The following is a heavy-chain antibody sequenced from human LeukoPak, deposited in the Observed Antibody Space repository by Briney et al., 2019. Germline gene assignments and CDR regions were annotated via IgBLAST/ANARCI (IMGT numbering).Heavy chain of an antibody. CDR1: GYTFTGYY. Sequence: GASVKVSCKASGYTFTGYYMHWVRQAPGQGLEWMGWINPNSGGTNYAQKFQGRVTMTRDTSISTAYMELSRLRSDDTAVYYCARQAVAGVNSSPTNYYYYYCMDVWGKGTTVTVSS. CDR3: ARQAVAGVNSSPTNYYYYYCMDV. V-gene: IGHV1-2*02. CDR2: INPNSGGT. J-gene: IGHJ6*03. D-gene: IGHD6-19*01.